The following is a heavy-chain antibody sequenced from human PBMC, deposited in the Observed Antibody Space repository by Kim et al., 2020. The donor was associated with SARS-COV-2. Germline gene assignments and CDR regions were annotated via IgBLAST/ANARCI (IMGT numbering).Heavy chain of an antibody. J-gene: IGHJ4*02. D-gene: IGHD3-16*01. CDR2: AYYSGYT. CDR3: ARGTDYGLDY. CDR1: GDSVSSGIYY. Sequence: SETLSLTCTVSGDSVSSGIYYWTWIRQPPGKALEWISYAYYSGYTKYNPSLKSRVTSSVDTSKNPFSLKVTSVTAADTAIYYCARGTDYGLDYWGQGTLV. V-gene: IGHV4-61*01.